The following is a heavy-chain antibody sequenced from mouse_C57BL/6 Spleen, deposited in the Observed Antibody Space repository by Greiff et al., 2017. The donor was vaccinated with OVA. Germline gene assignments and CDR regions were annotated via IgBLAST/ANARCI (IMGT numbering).Heavy chain of an antibody. CDR1: GYTFTDYE. CDR3: TRGVLPGAMDY. J-gene: IGHJ4*01. V-gene: IGHV1-15*01. CDR2: IDPETGGT. Sequence: QVQLKESGAELVRPGASVTLSCKASGYTFTDYEMHWVKQTPVPGLEWIGAIDPETGGTAYHQKFQGKAILTADKSSSTAYLELRSLTSEDSAVYDCTRGVLPGAMDYWGQGTSVTVSS.